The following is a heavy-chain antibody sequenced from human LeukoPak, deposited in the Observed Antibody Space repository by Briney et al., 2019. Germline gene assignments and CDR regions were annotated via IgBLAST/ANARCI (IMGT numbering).Heavy chain of an antibody. D-gene: IGHD5-18*01. CDR2: IYYSGSS. Sequence: PSGTLSLTCTVSGGSISSNSYYWGWIRQPPGKGLEWIGSIYYSGSSYYNPSLKSRVTISVHTSKNQFSLKLSSVTAADTAVYYCARHVDTATDYFDYWGQGTLVTVSS. CDR3: ARHVDTATDYFDY. V-gene: IGHV4-39*01. CDR1: GGSISSNSYY. J-gene: IGHJ4*02.